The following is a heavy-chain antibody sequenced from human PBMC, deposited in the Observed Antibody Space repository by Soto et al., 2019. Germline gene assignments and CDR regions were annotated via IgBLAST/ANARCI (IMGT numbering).Heavy chain of an antibody. Sequence: SETLSLTCTVSGGSISTYYWSWIRQPPGKGLEWIGYIYYSGSTNYNPSLKSRVTISLDTSKNQFSLKLSSVTAADTAVYYCARDRLANWFDPWGQGTLVTVSS. CDR3: ARDRLANWFDP. CDR1: GGSISTYY. CDR2: IYYSGST. J-gene: IGHJ5*02. V-gene: IGHV4-59*01. D-gene: IGHD3-9*01.